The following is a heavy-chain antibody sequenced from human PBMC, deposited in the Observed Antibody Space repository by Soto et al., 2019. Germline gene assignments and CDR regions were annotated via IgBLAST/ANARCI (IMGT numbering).Heavy chain of an antibody. D-gene: IGHD5-12*01. J-gene: IGHJ4*02. CDR2: IYYSGST. V-gene: IGHV4-39*01. Sequence: QLQLQESGPGLVKPSETLSLTCTVSGGSISSSSYYWGWIRQPPGKGLEWIGSIYYSGSTYYNPSLKSRVTISVDTSKNQFSLKLSSVTAADTAVYYCARLRYRGYDPYFDYWGQGTLVTVSS. CDR1: GGSISSSSYY. CDR3: ARLRYRGYDPYFDY.